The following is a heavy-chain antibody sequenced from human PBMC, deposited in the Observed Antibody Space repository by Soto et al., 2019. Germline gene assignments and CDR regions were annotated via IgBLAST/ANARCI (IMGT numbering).Heavy chain of an antibody. CDR1: GFTFSDYY. J-gene: IGHJ3*02. CDR3: ARDGAIDYYDSSGLPEGAFDI. CDR2: ISSSGSTI. V-gene: IGHV3-11*01. D-gene: IGHD3-22*01. Sequence: GGSLRLSCAASGFTFSDYYMSWIRQAPGKGLEWVSYISSSGSTIYYADSVKGRFTISRDNAKNSLYLQMNSLRAEDTAVYYCARDGAIDYYDSSGLPEGAFDIWGQGTMVTV.